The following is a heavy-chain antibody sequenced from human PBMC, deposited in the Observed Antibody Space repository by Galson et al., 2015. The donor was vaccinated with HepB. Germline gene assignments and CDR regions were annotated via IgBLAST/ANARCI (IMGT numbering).Heavy chain of an antibody. CDR3: ASPGYCSSTSCYP. D-gene: IGHD2-2*01. V-gene: IGHV1-24*01. CDR1: GYTLTELS. CDR2: FDPEDGET. Sequence: SVKVSCKVSGYTLTELSMHWVRQAPGKGLEWMGGFDPEDGETLYAQKFQGRVTMTEDTSTDTAYMELSSLRSEDTAVYYCASPGYCSSTSCYPWGPGTLVTVSS. J-gene: IGHJ5*02.